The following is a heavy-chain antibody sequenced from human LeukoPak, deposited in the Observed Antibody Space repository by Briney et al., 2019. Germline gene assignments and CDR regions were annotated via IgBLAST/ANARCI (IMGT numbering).Heavy chain of an antibody. D-gene: IGHD4-17*01. J-gene: IGHJ4*02. CDR2: IWYDGSNK. CDR3: ARDVYGDYFDY. CDR1: GFTFSSYG. V-gene: IGHV3-33*01. Sequence: GGSLRLSCAASGFTFSSYGMHWVRQAPGKGLEWVAVIWYDGSNKYYADSVKGRFTISRDNSKNSLYLQMNSLRAEDTAVYYCARDVYGDYFDYWGQGTMVTVSS.